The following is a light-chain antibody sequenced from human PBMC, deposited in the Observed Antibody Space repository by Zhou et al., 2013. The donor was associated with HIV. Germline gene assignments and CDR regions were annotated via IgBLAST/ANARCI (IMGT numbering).Light chain of an antibody. V-gene: IGKV1-9*01. J-gene: IGKJ4*01. Sequence: DIQMTQSPSSLSASVGDRVTITCRASQAVGNYLSWYQQKSGEAPRLLIYSVSTLQNGVPSRFIGSGSGTVFTLTISCLQSEDFAVYYCHQYNSLPLTFGGGTKVEI. CDR3: HQYNSLPLT. CDR1: QAVGNY. CDR2: SVS.